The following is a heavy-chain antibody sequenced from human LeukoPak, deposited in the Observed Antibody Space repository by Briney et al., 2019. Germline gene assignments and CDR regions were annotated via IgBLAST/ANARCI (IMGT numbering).Heavy chain of an antibody. CDR2: INQAGSGE. V-gene: IGHV3-7*01. J-gene: IGHJ6*02. D-gene: IGHD4-17*01. CDR3: AKNGHYALDV. Sequence: GGSLRLSCAASGFTFSSYAMHWVRQAPGRGLEWVANINQAGSGEYYVDSVKGRFTISRDNAKNSLYLQMNSLRAEDTAVYYCAKNGHYALDVWGQGTTVTVSS. CDR1: GFTFSSYA.